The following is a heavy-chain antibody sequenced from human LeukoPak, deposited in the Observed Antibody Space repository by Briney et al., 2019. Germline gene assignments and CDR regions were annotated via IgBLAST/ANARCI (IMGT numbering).Heavy chain of an antibody. D-gene: IGHD3-10*01. Sequence: PSETLSLTCTVSGGSISSYYWSWIRQPPGKGLEWIGYIYYSGSTNYNPSLKSRVTMSVDTSKNQLSLRLSSVTTADTAVYYCATYYSGREYWGQGTLVTVSS. CDR2: IYYSGST. V-gene: IGHV4-59*12. J-gene: IGHJ4*02. CDR3: ATYYSGREY. CDR1: GGSISSYY.